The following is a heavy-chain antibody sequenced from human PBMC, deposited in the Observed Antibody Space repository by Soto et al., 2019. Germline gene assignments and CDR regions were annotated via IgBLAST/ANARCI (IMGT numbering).Heavy chain of an antibody. V-gene: IGHV3-23*01. D-gene: IGHD6-6*01. CDR3: AAHPAARSSINWFDP. J-gene: IGHJ5*02. Sequence: GGSLRLSCAASGFTFSSYAMSWVRQAPGKGLEWVSAISGSGGSTYYADSVKGRFTISRDNSKNTLYLQMNSLRAEDTAVYYCAAHPAARSSINWFDPWGQGTLVTVS. CDR1: GFTFSSYA. CDR2: ISGSGGST.